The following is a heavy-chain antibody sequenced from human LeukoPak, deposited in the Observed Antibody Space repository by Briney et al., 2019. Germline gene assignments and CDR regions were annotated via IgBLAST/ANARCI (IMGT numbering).Heavy chain of an antibody. V-gene: IGHV1-18*01. Sequence: ASVKVSCKASGYTFTSYGISWVRQAPGQGLEWMGWISAYNGNTNYAQKLQGRVTMTTDTSTSTAYMELRSLRSDDTAVYYCARDLDPYGDGNNWFDPWGQGTLVTVSS. J-gene: IGHJ5*02. D-gene: IGHD4-17*01. CDR2: ISAYNGNT. CDR3: ARDLDPYGDGNNWFDP. CDR1: GYTFTSYG.